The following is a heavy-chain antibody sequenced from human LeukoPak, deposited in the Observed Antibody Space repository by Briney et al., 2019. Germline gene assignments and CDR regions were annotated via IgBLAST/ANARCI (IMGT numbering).Heavy chain of an antibody. CDR3: ARFIPGGAFDI. V-gene: IGHV4-34*01. CDR1: GGSFSGYY. Sequence: SETLSLTCAVYGGSFSGYYWSWIRQPPGKGLEWIGEINHSGSTNYNPSLKSRVTISVDTSKNQFSLKLSSVTAADTAVYYCARFIPGGAFDIWGQGTMVTVSS. J-gene: IGHJ3*02. CDR2: INHSGST. D-gene: IGHD1-14*01.